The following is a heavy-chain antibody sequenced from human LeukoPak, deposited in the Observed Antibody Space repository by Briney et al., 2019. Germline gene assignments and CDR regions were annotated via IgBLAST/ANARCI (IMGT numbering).Heavy chain of an antibody. CDR1: GFTFSSYA. V-gene: IGHV3-64D*06. J-gene: IGHJ4*02. D-gene: IGHD2-15*01. CDR3: VKDRNIVVVVAATLLLDY. CDR2: ISSNGGST. Sequence: GGSLRLSCSASGFTFSSYAMHWVRQAPGKGLEYVSAISSNGGSTYYADSVKGRFTIPRDNSKNTLYLQMSSLRAEDTAVYYCVKDRNIVVVVAATLLLDYWGQGTRVTVSS.